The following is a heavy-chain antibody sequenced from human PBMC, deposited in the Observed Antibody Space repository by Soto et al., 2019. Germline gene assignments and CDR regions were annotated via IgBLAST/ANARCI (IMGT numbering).Heavy chain of an antibody. CDR3: ARGLGGRVDD. J-gene: IGHJ6*02. CDR2: IIPILGET. CDR1: GTIFSSYT. Sequence: QVQLVQSGAEVKKPGSSVRVSCKASGTIFSSYTISWVRQAPGQGLEWMGRIIPILGETNSAQRFQDRVTLTADKSTTTAYMELNSLSLEDTAVYYCARGLGGRVDDWGQGTAVTVSS. D-gene: IGHD3-16*01. V-gene: IGHV1-69*08.